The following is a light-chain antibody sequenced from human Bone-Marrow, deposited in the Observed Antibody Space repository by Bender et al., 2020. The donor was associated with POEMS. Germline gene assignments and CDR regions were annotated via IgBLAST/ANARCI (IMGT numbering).Light chain of an antibody. CDR3: ASYKNTGLA. Sequence: QSALTQPPSASGSPGQSVTISCTGSDRDIGFFNYVSWYQQHPDKAPKLMIYDVSNRPSGVSNRFSGSKSGNTASLTISGLQPEDEADYYCASYKNTGLAFGGGTKVTVL. V-gene: IGLV2-14*03. J-gene: IGLJ2*01. CDR2: DVS. CDR1: DRDIGFFNY.